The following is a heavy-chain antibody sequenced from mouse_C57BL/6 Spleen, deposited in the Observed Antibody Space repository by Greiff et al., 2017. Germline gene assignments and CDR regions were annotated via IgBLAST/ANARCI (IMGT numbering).Heavy chain of an antibody. Sequence: EVQLVESGGGLVKPGGSLKLSCAASGFTFSSYAMSWVRQTPEKRLQWVATISDGGSYTYYPDNVKGRFTISRDNAKNNLYLQMSHLKSEDTAMYYCAREGCMVTAGGWFAFWGQGTLVTVSA. CDR1: GFTFSSYA. D-gene: IGHD2-2*01. V-gene: IGHV5-4*01. J-gene: IGHJ3*01. CDR2: ISDGGSYT. CDR3: AREGCMVTAGGWFAF.